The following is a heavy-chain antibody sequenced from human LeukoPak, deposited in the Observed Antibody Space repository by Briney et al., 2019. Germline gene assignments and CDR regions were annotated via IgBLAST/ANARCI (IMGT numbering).Heavy chain of an antibody. Sequence: PGGSLRLSCTASGFTFSNAWMSWVRQAPGKGLDWVGRIKSRTDGGTTDYAAPVKGRFTISRDDSKNTVFLKMNSLKTADTALYYCATFIPNYYCDISPRLDYWGQGTLVTVSS. J-gene: IGHJ4*02. CDR3: ATFIPNYYCDISPRLDY. D-gene: IGHD3-22*01. V-gene: IGHV3-15*01. CDR1: GFTFSNAW. CDR2: IKSRTDGGTT.